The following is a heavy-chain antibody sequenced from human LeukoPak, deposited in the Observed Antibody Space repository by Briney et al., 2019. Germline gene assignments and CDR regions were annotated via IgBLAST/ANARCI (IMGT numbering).Heavy chain of an antibody. CDR1: GGSISSSSYY. CDR2: IYYSGST. D-gene: IGHD6-13*01. J-gene: IGHJ4*02. CDR3: ARVEQQLPLI. V-gene: IGHV4-39*07. Sequence: SETLSLTCTVSGGSISSSSYYWGWIRQPPGKGLEWIGSIYYSGSTYYNPSLKSRVTISVDTSKNQFSLKLSSVTAADTAVYYCARVEQQLPLIWGQGTLVTVSS.